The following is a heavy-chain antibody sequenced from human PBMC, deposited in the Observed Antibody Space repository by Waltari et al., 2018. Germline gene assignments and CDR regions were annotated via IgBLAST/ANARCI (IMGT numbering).Heavy chain of an antibody. J-gene: IGHJ4*02. Sequence: QVQLQESGPGLVKPSGTLSPTCAVSGGSISSSNWWSWVRQPPGKGLERIGEIDHSGSAIYIPAHKGRVAISVDKSKSQFSLKLSSVTAADTAVYYCATKPGYSSGWSRDYWGQGTLVTVSS. D-gene: IGHD6-19*01. CDR3: ATKPGYSSGWSRDY. CDR1: GGSISSSNW. CDR2: IDHSGSA. V-gene: IGHV4-4*02.